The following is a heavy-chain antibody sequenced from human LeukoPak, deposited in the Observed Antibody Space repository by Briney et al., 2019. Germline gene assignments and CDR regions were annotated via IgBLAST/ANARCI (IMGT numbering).Heavy chain of an antibody. V-gene: IGHV4-4*07. CDR1: GNSISSYY. CDR3: ARETTGLARYFDF. CDR2: IYTSWST. J-gene: IGHJ4*02. D-gene: IGHD4-11*01. Sequence: PSETLSLTCTVSGNSISSYYWSWIRQPAGKGLEWIGRIYTSWSTNYNPSLKSRVTMSVDTSKSQFSLNLSSVTAADTAVYYCARETTGLARYFDFWGQGTLVTVSS.